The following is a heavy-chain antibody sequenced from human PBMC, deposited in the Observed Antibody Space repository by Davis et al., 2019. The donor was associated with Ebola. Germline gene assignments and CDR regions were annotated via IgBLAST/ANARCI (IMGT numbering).Heavy chain of an antibody. J-gene: IGHJ6*02. Sequence: MPSETLSLTCNVSDGSIKSFFWGWVRQAPGQRPKWMGDIFPSEAPTYNPSLKGRLTMSIDTSKIQFSLTLRSVTASDTAVYFCVRKWTPYGLDVWGQGTRVIVSS. V-gene: IGHV4-4*09. D-gene: IGHD2-8*01. CDR2: IFPSEAP. CDR3: VRKWTPYGLDV. CDR1: DGSIKSFF.